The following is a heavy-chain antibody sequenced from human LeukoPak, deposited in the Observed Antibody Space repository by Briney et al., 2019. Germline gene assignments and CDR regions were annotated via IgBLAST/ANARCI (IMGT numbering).Heavy chain of an antibody. CDR2: IYYSGST. V-gene: IGHV4-59*01. D-gene: IGHD6-13*01. J-gene: IGHJ1*01. CDR1: GGSISSYY. CDR3: ARVLTGYSRHFQH. Sequence: PSETLSLTCTVSGGSISSYYWSWIRQPPGKGLEWIGYIYYSGSTNYNPSLKSRVTISVDTSKNQFSLKLSSVTAADTAVYYCARVLTGYSRHFQHWGQGTLVTVSS.